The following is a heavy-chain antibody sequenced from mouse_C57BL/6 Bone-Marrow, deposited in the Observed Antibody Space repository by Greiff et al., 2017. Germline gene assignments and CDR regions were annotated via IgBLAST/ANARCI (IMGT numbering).Heavy chain of an antibody. D-gene: IGHD2-4*01. V-gene: IGHV1-11*01. CDR3: GREHYDYDGFDD. J-gene: IGHJ2*01. Sequence: QVQLKESGAELASPGASVTLSCKASGYTFTDHIMNWVKKRPGPGLEWIGRIYPVSGETNYNQKFMGKATFSVDRSSSTVYMVLNSLTSEDPAVYYCGREHYDYDGFDDWGQGTTLTVSS. CDR1: GYTFTDHI. CDR2: IYPVSGET.